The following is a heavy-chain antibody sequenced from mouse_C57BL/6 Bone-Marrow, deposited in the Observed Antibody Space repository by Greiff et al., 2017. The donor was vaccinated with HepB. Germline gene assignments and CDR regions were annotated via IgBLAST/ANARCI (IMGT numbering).Heavy chain of an antibody. D-gene: IGHD2-12*01. CDR2: ISAAGSYT. V-gene: IGHV5-4*01. CDR3: ARDGSYPCDFDY. Sequence: EVQLMESGGGLVKPGGSLKLSCAASGFTFSSYGMSWVRQTPDKRLEWVATISAAGSYTYYPDNVKGRFTISRDNAKNNLYLQMSQLRSEDTAMYDCARDGSYPCDFDYWGQGTTLTVSS. CDR1: GFTFSSYG. J-gene: IGHJ2*01.